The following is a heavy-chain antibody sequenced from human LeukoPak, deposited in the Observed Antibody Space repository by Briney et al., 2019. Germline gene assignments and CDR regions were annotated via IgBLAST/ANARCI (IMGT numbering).Heavy chain of an antibody. CDR3: ARLSDGGYDY. V-gene: IGHV3-64*01. Sequence: GGSLRLSCAASGFTFSSSAMHWVRQAPGKGLECVSAIRNDGGSTYYAHSVKGRFTISRDNSKNTLYLQMGSLRAEDMAVYYCARLSDGGYDYWGQGTLVTVSS. J-gene: IGHJ4*02. CDR2: IRNDGGST. CDR1: GFTFSSSA. D-gene: IGHD5-12*01.